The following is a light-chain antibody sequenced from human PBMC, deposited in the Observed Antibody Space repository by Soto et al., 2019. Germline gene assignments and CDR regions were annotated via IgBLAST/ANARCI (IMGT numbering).Light chain of an antibody. Sequence: EIVMTQSPATLSVSPGDRAALSCRASQSVGSNLAWYQQKPGQAPRLLIHGSSTRATGIPARFSGSGSGTEFTRTISRLQSEDFAIYFCQQYNNWPPHRTFGQGTRVEIK. CDR3: QQYNNWPPHRT. CDR1: QSVGSN. CDR2: GSS. J-gene: IGKJ1*01. V-gene: IGKV3-15*01.